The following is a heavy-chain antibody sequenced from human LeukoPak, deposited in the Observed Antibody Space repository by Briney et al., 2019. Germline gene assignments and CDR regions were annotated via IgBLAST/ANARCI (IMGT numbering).Heavy chain of an antibody. D-gene: IGHD3-3*01. V-gene: IGHV3-43*02. CDR1: GFTFDDYA. J-gene: IGHJ4*02. CDR3: AKVVYDFWSGLDEYYFGY. Sequence: GGSLRLSCAASGFTFDDYAMHWVRQAPGKGLEWVSLISGDGGSTYYADSVKGRFTISRDNSKNSLYLQMNSLRTEDTALYYCAKVVYDFWSGLDEYYFGYWGQGTLVTVSS. CDR2: ISGDGGST.